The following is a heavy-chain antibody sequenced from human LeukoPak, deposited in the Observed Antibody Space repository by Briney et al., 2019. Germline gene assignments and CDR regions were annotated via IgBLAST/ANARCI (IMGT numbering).Heavy chain of an antibody. Sequence: PGGSLRLSCAASGFTFSDYYMSWIRQAPGKGLEWVSYISSSGSTIYYADSVKGRFTISRDNAKNSLYLQMNSLRAEDTAVYYCARDSAPTLYCGGDCSLYYYYYGMDVWGQGTTVTVSS. CDR2: ISSSGSTI. J-gene: IGHJ6*02. V-gene: IGHV3-11*01. CDR1: GFTFSDYY. CDR3: ARDSAPTLYCGGDCSLYYYYYGMDV. D-gene: IGHD2-21*02.